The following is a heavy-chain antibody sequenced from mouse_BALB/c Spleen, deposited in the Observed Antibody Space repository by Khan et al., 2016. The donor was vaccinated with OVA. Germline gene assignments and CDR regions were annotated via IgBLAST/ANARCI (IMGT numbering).Heavy chain of an antibody. V-gene: IGHV1-69*02. D-gene: IGHD1-1*01. CDR2: IDPSDSHT. Sequence: QVQLQQPGAELVKPGASVKLSCKASGYTFSSYWMHWVKQRPGQGLEWIGEIDPSDSHTNYNQKFKGKATLNVDKSSSTAYMHLSSLTSEDSAVYYCARSYCYGSSTWFAYWGQGTLVTVSA. CDR3: ARSYCYGSSTWFAY. CDR1: GYTFSSYW. J-gene: IGHJ3*01.